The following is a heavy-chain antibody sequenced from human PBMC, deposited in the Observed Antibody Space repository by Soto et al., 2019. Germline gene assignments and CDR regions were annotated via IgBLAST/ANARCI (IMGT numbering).Heavy chain of an antibody. Sequence: QERLVQSGAEVRKPGSSVKVSCKVTGGTSTRYAINWVRQAPGQGLEWMGGIVPMFGTSKYAQKFQCRATITADTSTIIAYMELRSLRSEDTAVYYCNRGSEYDFWSGYLWGQGTLVSVSS. CDR1: GGTSTRYA. V-gene: IGHV1-69*06. CDR3: NRGSEYDFWSGYL. D-gene: IGHD3-3*01. J-gene: IGHJ4*02. CDR2: IVPMFGTS.